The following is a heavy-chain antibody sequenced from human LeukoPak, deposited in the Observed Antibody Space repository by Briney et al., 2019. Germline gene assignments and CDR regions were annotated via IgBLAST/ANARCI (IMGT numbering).Heavy chain of an antibody. CDR1: GFTVSSKD. D-gene: IGHD5-18*01. CDR3: ARLRGYTDGPPGY. J-gene: IGHJ4*02. V-gene: IGHV4-59*04. CDR2: IYYSGDT. Sequence: GSLRLSCAASGFTVSSKDMNWVRQPPGKGLEWIGNIYYSGDTYYNPSLKSRVTISVDTSKNQFSLNLSSVTAADTAVYFCARLRGYTDGPPGYWGQGTLVTVSS.